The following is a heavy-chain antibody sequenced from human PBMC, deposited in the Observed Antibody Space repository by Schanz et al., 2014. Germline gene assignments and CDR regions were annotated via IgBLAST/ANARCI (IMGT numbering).Heavy chain of an antibody. J-gene: IGHJ4*02. V-gene: IGHV3-33*01. CDR2: IWSDGSTK. CDR1: GFAFSVYG. D-gene: IGHD4-17*01. Sequence: VQLVESGGGLVQPGRSLRLSCAASGFAFSVYGMHWVRQAPGKGPEWVAVIWSDGSTKYYADSVRGRFTISRDRFQNTLYLRMRSLRDEDTAVYYCARPRFDYGEVGYWGQGTLVTVSS. CDR3: ARPRFDYGEVGY.